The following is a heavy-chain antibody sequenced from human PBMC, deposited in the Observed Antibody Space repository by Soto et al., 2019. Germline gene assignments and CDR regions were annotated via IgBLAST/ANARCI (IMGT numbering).Heavy chain of an antibody. CDR2: INPNSGGT. Sequence: QVQLVQAGAEVKKPGASVKVSCKASGYTFTGYYMHWVRQAPGQGLEWMGWINPNSGGTNYAQKFQGWVTMTRDTSISTAYMELSRLRSDDTAVYYWARETTSYYYGMDVWGQGTTVTVSS. V-gene: IGHV1-2*04. D-gene: IGHD1-7*01. CDR3: ARETTSYYYGMDV. CDR1: GYTFTGYY. J-gene: IGHJ6*02.